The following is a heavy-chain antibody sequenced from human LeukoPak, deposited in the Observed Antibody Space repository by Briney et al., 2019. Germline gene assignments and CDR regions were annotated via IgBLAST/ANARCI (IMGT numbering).Heavy chain of an antibody. D-gene: IGHD6-19*01. J-gene: IGHJ6*02. V-gene: IGHV3-23*01. Sequence: GGSLRLSCAASGFTFSSYAMSWVRQAPGKGLEWVSAISGSGGSTYYADSVKGRFTISRDNSKNTLYLQMNSLRAEDTAVYYCAKDLGIAVAGTWTLGYYYYGMDVWGQGTTVTVSS. CDR3: AKDLGIAVAGTWTLGYYYYGMDV. CDR2: ISGSGGST. CDR1: GFTFSSYA.